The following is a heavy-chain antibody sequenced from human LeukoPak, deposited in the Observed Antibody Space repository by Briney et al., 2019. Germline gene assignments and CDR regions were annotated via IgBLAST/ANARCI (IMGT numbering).Heavy chain of an antibody. D-gene: IGHD1-26*01. V-gene: IGHV4-59*02. Sequence: SETLSLTCTVAGGSVSSYFWSWIRQPPGKGLEWIGYISYSGTTNYNPSLKSRVTISVDTSKNQFSLKLSSVTAADTAIYYCASTGELLGVQYFVYWGQGTLVTVSS. CDR2: ISYSGTT. CDR3: ASTGELLGVQYFVY. CDR1: GGSVSSYF. J-gene: IGHJ4*02.